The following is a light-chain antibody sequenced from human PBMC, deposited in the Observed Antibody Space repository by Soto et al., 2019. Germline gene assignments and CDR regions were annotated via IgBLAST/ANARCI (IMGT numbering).Light chain of an antibody. CDR3: QHYKTWPLA. CDR2: DSY. J-gene: IGKJ4*01. Sequence: EIVLAQYPGSLSLSPGERATLCSRASQSIGSYLAWYQHKLGQAPGLLIYDSYIGATGVPARFSGTRSGTEFTLTISGLQSEDFAIYYCQHYKTWPLAFGGGTKVDI. CDR1: QSIGSY. V-gene: IGKV3-15*01.